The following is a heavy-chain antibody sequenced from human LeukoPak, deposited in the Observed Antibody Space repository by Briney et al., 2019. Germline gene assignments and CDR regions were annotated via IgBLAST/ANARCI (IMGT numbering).Heavy chain of an antibody. CDR2: IIPIFGTA. CDR1: GYTFTSYA. D-gene: IGHD4-23*01. V-gene: IGHV1-69*13. CDR3: ARDPGDNSPGRDYYFDY. J-gene: IGHJ4*02. Sequence: SVKVSCTASGYTFTSYAISWVRQAPGQGLEWMGGIIPIFGTANYAQKFQGRVTITADESTSTAYMELSSLRSEDTAVYYCARDPGDNSPGRDYYFDYWGQGTLVTVSS.